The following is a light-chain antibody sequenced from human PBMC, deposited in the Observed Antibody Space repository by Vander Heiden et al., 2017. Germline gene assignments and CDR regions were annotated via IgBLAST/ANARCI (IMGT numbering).Light chain of an antibody. CDR3: QQRSNWPLT. Sequence: EMVLTQSPATLSLSPGERATLSCRASQSVSGHLAWYQQIPGQAPRLLIYDAFNRATGIPARFSGSGSGTDFTLTISSLEPEDFAVYYCQQRSNWPLTFGGGTKVEI. CDR2: DAF. V-gene: IGKV3-11*01. CDR1: QSVSGH. J-gene: IGKJ4*01.